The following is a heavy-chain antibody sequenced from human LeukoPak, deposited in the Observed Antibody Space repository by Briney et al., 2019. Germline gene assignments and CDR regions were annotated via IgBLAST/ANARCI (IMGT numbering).Heavy chain of an antibody. CDR1: GYTFTSYG. Sequence: ASVKVSCKASGYTFTSYGISWVRQAPGKGLAWMGWISPYNGNTNYAQKLQGRVTMTTDTSTSTAYMELRSLRSDDTAVYYCAVTITVTVDYWGQGTLVTVSS. V-gene: IGHV1-18*01. CDR2: ISPYNGNT. D-gene: IGHD4-11*01. J-gene: IGHJ4*02. CDR3: AVTITVTVDY.